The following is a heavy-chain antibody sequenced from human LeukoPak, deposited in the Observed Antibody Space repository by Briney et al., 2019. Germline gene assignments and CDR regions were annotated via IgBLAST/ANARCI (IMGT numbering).Heavy chain of an antibody. Sequence: PSQTLSLTCTVSGGSISSGGYYWSWIRQHPGTGLEWIGYIYYSGSTYYNPSLKSRVTISVDTSKNQFSLKLSSVTAADTAVYYCARGYYGGTVYDIWGQGTMVTVSS. D-gene: IGHD4-23*01. CDR2: IYYSGST. V-gene: IGHV4-31*03. CDR1: GGSISSGGYY. CDR3: ARGYYGGTVYDI. J-gene: IGHJ3*02.